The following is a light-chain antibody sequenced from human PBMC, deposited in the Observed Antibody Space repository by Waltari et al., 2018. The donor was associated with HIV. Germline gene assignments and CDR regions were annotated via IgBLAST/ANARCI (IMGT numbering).Light chain of an antibody. V-gene: IGLV2-11*01. J-gene: IGLJ2*01. CDR3: CSFAGSYTWL. CDR1: SSDIGGHNY. CDR2: DLT. Sequence: QSALTQPRSVSGSPGQSVTISCTGTSSDIGGHNYVSWYQQLPGKVPKLMIYDLTKRPSGVPDRFSGLKSGNTASLTISGLQAEDEADYYCCSFAGSYTWLFGGGTKLTVL.